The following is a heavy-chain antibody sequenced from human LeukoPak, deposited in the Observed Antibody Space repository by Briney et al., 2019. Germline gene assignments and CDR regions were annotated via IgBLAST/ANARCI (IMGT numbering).Heavy chain of an antibody. CDR3: GRGRYYYYMDV. Sequence: GGSLRLSCAASGFTFDDYAMHWVRQAPGKGLEWVSGISWNSGSIGYADSVKGRLTISRDNAKNSLYLQMNSLRAEDTALYYCGRGRYYYYMDVWGKGTTVTISS. CDR2: ISWNSGSI. V-gene: IGHV3-9*01. CDR1: GFTFDDYA. J-gene: IGHJ6*03.